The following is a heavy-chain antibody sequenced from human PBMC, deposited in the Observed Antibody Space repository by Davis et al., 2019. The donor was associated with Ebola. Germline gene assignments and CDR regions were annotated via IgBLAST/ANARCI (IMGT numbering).Heavy chain of an antibody. D-gene: IGHD1-1*01. Sequence: AASVTVSCNASGYTFTSYGITWVRQAPGQGLEWMGWINPHNGNTNYAQNVQGRVIMTSDTAPATAYMEVGSLRSDDTAVYYCARAQFPTTSDHWGQGTLVTVSS. V-gene: IGHV1-18*04. CDR3: ARAQFPTTSDH. CDR1: GYTFTSYG. J-gene: IGHJ4*02. CDR2: INPHNGNT.